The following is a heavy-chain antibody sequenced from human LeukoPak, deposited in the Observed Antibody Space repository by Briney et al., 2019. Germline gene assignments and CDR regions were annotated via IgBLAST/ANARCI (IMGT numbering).Heavy chain of an antibody. CDR1: GYTFTSYY. J-gene: IGHJ4*02. CDR2: IDPSGGNT. Sequence: GASVKVSCKASGYTFTSYYMHWVRQAPGQGLEWMGIIDPSGGNTNYAQKFQGRVTMTRDTSTSTVYMELNSLRSEDTAVYYCARALIRGYSYGYVGYWGQGTLVTVSS. CDR3: ARALIRGYSYGYVGY. D-gene: IGHD5-18*01. V-gene: IGHV1-46*01.